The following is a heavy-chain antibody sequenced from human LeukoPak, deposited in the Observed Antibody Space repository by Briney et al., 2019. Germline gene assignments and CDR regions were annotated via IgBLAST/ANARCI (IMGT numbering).Heavy chain of an antibody. V-gene: IGHV5-51*01. J-gene: IGHJ5*02. CDR2: INPGDSDT. Sequence: GESLQISCQASGYSFTSSWIGWARQMPGKGLEWMAIINPGDSDTRYSPSFQGQVTISADKSISTVYLQWGSLKASDTAMYYCARQPGAGWFDPWGQGTLVTVSS. CDR3: ARQPGAGWFDP. CDR1: GYSFTSSW. D-gene: IGHD3-10*01.